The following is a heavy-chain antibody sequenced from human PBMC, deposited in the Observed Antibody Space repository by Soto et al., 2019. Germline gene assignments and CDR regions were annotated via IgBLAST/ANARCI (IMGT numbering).Heavy chain of an antibody. CDR1: GDSVSGNSAA. V-gene: IGHV6-1*01. J-gene: IGHJ6*02. CDR3: ARASEGLELPRGYSYYGTDV. Sequence: PSQTLSLTCAISGDSVSGNSAAWNLIRQSPSRGLEWLGRTYYRSKWYNDYAVSVKSRITINPDTSKNQFSLQLNSVTPEDTAVYYCARASEGLELPRGYSYYGTDVWGQGTTVTVSS. CDR2: TYYRSKWYN. D-gene: IGHD1-7*01.